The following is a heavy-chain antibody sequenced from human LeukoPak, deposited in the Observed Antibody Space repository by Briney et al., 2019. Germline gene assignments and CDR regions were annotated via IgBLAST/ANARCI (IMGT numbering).Heavy chain of an antibody. V-gene: IGHV4-34*01. CDR2: INHSGST. Sequence: SETLSLTCAVYGGSFSGYYWSWIRQPPGKGLEWIGEINHSGSTNYNPSLKSRVTISVDTSKNQFSLKLSSVTAADTAVYYCARGRRPRRAGGYCSSTSCSPLGYYYYYMDVSGKGTTVTVSS. D-gene: IGHD2-2*01. J-gene: IGHJ6*03. CDR3: ARGRRPRRAGGYCSSTSCSPLGYYYYYMDV. CDR1: GGSFSGYY.